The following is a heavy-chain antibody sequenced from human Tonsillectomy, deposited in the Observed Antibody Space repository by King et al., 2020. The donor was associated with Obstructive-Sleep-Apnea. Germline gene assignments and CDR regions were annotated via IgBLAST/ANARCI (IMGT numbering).Heavy chain of an antibody. V-gene: IGHV4-61*01. CDR2: IYYSGST. CDR1: GGSVSSGSYY. CDR3: ARGQAGYSGSPLVGEGLDY. J-gene: IGHJ4*02. Sequence: VQLQESGPGLVKPSETLSLTCTVSGGSVSSGSYYWIWIRQPPGKGLEWIGYIYYSGSTNYNPSLKSRVTISVDTSKNQFSLKLSSVTAAETTVHYCARGQAGYSGSPLVGEGLDYWGQGTLVTVSS. D-gene: IGHD1-26*01.